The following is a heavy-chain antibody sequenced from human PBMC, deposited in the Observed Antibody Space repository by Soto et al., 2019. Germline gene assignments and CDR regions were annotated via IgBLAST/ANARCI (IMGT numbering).Heavy chain of an antibody. Sequence: GGSLRLSCTASGFTFGDYAMSWFRQAPGKGLEWVGFIRSKAYGGTTEYAASVKGRFTISRDDSKSIAYLQMNSLKTEDTAVYYCTRDRCSSTSCYVFDYWGQGTLVTVSS. CDR3: TRDRCSSTSCYVFDY. CDR1: GFTFGDYA. J-gene: IGHJ4*02. D-gene: IGHD2-2*01. CDR2: IRSKAYGGTT. V-gene: IGHV3-49*03.